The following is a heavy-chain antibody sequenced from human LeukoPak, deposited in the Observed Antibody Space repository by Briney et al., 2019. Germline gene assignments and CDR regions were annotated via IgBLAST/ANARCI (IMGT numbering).Heavy chain of an antibody. V-gene: IGHV1-69*13. Sequence: GASVKVSCKASGGTFSSYAISWVRQAPGQGLEWMGGIIPIFGTANYARKFQGRVTITADESTSTAYMELSSLRSEDTAVYYCARGPSYYYDSSGYYSYWGQGTLVTVSS. CDR2: IIPIFGTA. CDR1: GGTFSSYA. CDR3: ARGPSYYYDSSGYYSY. J-gene: IGHJ4*02. D-gene: IGHD3-22*01.